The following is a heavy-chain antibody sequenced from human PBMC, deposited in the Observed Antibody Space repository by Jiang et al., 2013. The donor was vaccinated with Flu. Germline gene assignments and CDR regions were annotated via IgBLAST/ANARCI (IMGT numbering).Heavy chain of an antibody. V-gene: IGHV1-69-2*01. CDR3: ATDHYYDSSGYSGVLWFDP. J-gene: IGHJ5*02. D-gene: IGHD3-22*01. Sequence: EKFQGRVTITADTSTDTAYMELSSLRSEDTAVYYCATDHYYDSSGYSGVLWFDPWGQGTLVTVSS.